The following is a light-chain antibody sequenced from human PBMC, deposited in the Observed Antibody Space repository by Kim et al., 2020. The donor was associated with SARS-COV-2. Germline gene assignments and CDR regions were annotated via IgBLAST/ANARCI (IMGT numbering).Light chain of an antibody. CDR2: ASS. CDR3: QQSSNTPIT. CDR1: QSITFF. V-gene: IGKV1-39*01. J-gene: IGKJ5*01. Sequence: DTQMTQSPSSLSASVGDRVTITCRASQSITFFLNWYQQKPGKAPKLLIYASSSLQSGVPSRFSGSGSGTDFTLTISSLQPEDFATYYCQQSSNTPITFGQGTRLEIK.